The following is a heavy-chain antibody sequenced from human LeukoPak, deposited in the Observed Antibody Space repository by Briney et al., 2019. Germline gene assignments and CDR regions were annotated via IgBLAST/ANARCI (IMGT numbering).Heavy chain of an antibody. CDR2: IYYSGST. CDR3: AGVLGRLAADAFDI. V-gene: IGHV4-30-4*08. J-gene: IGHJ3*02. D-gene: IGHD2-15*01. CDR1: GGSISSGDYY. Sequence: SQTLSLTCTVSGGSISSGDYYWSWIRQPPGRGLEWIGYIYYSGSTHYNPSLKSRVTISIDTSKNQFSLKLSSVTAADRAVYYCAGVLGRLAADAFDIWGQGTMVTVSS.